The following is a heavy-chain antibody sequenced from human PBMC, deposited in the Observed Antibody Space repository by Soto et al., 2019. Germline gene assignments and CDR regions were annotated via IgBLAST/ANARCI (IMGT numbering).Heavy chain of an antibody. Sequence: QVQLQESGPGLVKPSQTLSLTCTVSGGSISSGGYYWSWIRQHPGKGLEWIGYIYYSGSTYYNPSLKSRVTISVDTSKNQFSLKLSSVTAADTAVYYCASGGYCSSTSCYAFDIWGQGTMVTVSS. V-gene: IGHV4-31*03. CDR3: ASGGYCSSTSCYAFDI. CDR2: IYYSGST. D-gene: IGHD2-2*01. CDR1: GGSISSGGYY. J-gene: IGHJ3*02.